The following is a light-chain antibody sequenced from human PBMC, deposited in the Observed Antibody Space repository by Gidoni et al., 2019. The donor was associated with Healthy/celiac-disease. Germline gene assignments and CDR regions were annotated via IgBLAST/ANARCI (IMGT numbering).Light chain of an antibody. CDR3: QKYNSAPS. J-gene: IGKJ5*01. CDR1: QGISNY. Sequence: DIQMTQSPSSLSASVGDRVTITCRASQGISNYLAWNQQKPGKVPKLLIYAASTLQSGVPSRFSGSGSGTDFTLTISSLQPEDVATYYCQKYNSAPSFGQGTRLEIK. CDR2: AAS. V-gene: IGKV1-27*01.